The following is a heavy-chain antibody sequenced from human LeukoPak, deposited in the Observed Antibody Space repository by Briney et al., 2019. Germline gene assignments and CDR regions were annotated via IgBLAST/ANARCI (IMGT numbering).Heavy chain of an antibody. CDR1: GGSITTYF. CDR2: IYYTGNT. CDR3: AGTRGGAYGFAFDY. D-gene: IGHD3-10*01. V-gene: IGHV4-59*01. J-gene: IGHJ4*02. Sequence: SETLSLTCTVSGGSITTYFWSWIRQPPGKGLECIGYIYYTGNTNYSPSLRNRVTISVDTSKNQFSLKLNSVTAADTALYFCAGTRGGAYGFAFDYWGQGTLVTVSS.